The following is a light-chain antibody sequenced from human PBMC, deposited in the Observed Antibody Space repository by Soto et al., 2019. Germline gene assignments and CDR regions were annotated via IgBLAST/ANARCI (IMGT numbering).Light chain of an antibody. J-gene: IGLJ2*01. Sequence: QSALTQPRSVSGSPGQSVTISCTGTSSNVGSYNYVSWYQQHPGQVPELIIYDVTKWPSGVPDRFSGSKSGNTASLTISGLQVDDEADYYCCSYAGTYTWIFGGGTKLTVL. CDR3: CSYAGTYTWI. CDR1: SSNVGSYNY. V-gene: IGLV2-11*01. CDR2: DVT.